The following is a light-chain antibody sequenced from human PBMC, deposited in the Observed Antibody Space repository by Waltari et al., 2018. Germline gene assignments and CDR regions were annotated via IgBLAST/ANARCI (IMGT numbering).Light chain of an antibody. Sequence: SYVLTQPPSVSVTPGQTATITCGGNNIGDYLVHWYQQKPGQAPVVVVYDNRDRPAGIPTRFSGSNSGITATLTLSRVEAGDEADYFCQVWDADNDYVVCGGGTKLTVL. V-gene: IGLV3-21*02. CDR2: DNR. CDR1: NIGDYL. J-gene: IGLJ2*01. CDR3: QVWDADNDYVV.